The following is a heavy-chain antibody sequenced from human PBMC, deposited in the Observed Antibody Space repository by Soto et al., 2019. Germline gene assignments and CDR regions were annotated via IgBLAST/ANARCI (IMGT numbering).Heavy chain of an antibody. D-gene: IGHD6-19*01. CDR1: GFTFSNYA. Sequence: EVQLLESGGGLVQPGGSLRLSCAASGFTFSNYAMSWVRQAPGKGLEWVSSIHGSGAGTYYADSVKGRLTVSRDDSKETLYLQMSRLTVDDTAVYYCAKDAVARNGGWDWFDPWGQGTLVTVAS. CDR3: AKDAVARNGGWDWFDP. CDR2: IHGSGAGT. V-gene: IGHV3-23*01. J-gene: IGHJ5*02.